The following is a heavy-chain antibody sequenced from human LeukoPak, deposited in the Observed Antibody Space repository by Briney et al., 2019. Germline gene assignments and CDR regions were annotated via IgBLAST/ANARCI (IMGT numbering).Heavy chain of an antibody. CDR2: MNQDGREK. Sequence: PGGSLRLSCAASGFTFRQYWMSWGRQAPGKGLEWVANMNQDGREKYYVDSVKGRFTISRDNAKSSLYLQMNSLRVEDTAVYYCARDDSRSGYSYDTYYFDYWGQGTLVTVSS. J-gene: IGHJ4*02. CDR1: GFTFRQYW. D-gene: IGHD5-18*01. V-gene: IGHV3-7*01. CDR3: ARDDSRSGYSYDTYYFDY.